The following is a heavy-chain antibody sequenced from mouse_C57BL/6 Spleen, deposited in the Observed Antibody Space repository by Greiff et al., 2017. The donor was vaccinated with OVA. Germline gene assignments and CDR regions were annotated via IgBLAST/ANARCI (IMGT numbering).Heavy chain of an antibody. J-gene: IGHJ3*01. Sequence: QVHVKQPGAELVKPGASVKMSCKASGYTFTSYWITWVKQRPGQGLEWIGDIYPGSGSTNYNEKFKSKATLTVDTSSSTAYMQLSSLTSEDSAVYYCARRGLSYDYFAYWGQGTLVTVSA. V-gene: IGHV1-55*01. D-gene: IGHD2-4*01. CDR1: GYTFTSYW. CDR2: IYPGSGST. CDR3: ARRGLSYDYFAY.